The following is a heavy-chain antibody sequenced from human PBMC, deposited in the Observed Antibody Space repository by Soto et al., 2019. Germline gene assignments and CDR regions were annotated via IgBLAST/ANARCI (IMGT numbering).Heavy chain of an antibody. J-gene: IGHJ4*01. CDR2: INHSGGS. D-gene: IGHD3-22*01. V-gene: IGHV4-34*01. CDR3: ARVSVHTLASTGFYDY. Sequence: SETLSLTCAVYGGSFSGYYWSWIRQPPGKGLGWVGEINHSGGSSYNPSLKSRGSISVDTSKSQFSLKLTSVTAADSAVYYCARVSVHTLASTGFYDYWGQGTPVTVSS. CDR1: GGSFSGYY.